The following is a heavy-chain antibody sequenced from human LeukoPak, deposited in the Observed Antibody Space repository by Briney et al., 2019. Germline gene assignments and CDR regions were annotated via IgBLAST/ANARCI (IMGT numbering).Heavy chain of an antibody. CDR2: INHSGST. J-gene: IGHJ6*03. CDR1: GGSFSGYY. Sequence: SETLSLTCAVYGGSFSGYYWSWIRQPPGKGLEWIGEINHSGSTNYNPSLKSRVTISVDTSKNQFSLRLSSVTAADTAVYYCARGDYYMDVWGKGTTVTVSS. CDR3: ARGDYYMDV. V-gene: IGHV4-34*01.